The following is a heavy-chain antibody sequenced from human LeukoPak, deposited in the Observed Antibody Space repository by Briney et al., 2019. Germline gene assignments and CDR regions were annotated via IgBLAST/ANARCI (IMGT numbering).Heavy chain of an antibody. CDR1: GGSISSYY. J-gene: IGHJ4*02. CDR3: ARRYGDYGFGYFDY. D-gene: IGHD4-17*01. Sequence: SETLSLTCTVSGGSISSYYWSWIRQPAGKGLEWIGRIYHSGSTKYNPSLRSRVTISEDTSKNQYSLNLRSMTAADTAVYYCARRYGDYGFGYFDYWGQGTLVTVSS. CDR2: IYHSGST. V-gene: IGHV4-4*07.